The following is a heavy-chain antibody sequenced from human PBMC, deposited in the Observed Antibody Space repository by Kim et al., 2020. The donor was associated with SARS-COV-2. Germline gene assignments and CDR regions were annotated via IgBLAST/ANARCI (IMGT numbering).Heavy chain of an antibody. CDR1: GGSFSGYY. V-gene: IGHV4-34*01. CDR2: INHSGST. J-gene: IGHJ6*02. D-gene: IGHD3-3*01. CDR3: ARVFLFGVVPSPRYYGMDV. Sequence: SETLSLTCAVYGGSFSGYYWSWIRQPPGKGLEWIGEINHSGSTNYNPSLKSRVTISVDTSKNQFSLKLSSVTAADTAVYYCARVFLFGVVPSPRYYGMDVWGQGTTVTVSS.